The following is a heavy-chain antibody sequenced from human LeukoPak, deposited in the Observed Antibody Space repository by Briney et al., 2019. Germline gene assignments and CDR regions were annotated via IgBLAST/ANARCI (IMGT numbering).Heavy chain of an antibody. Sequence: ASVKVSCKASRYTFTSYGINWVRQATGQGLEWMGWMNPNSGNTGYAQKFQGRVTMTRNTSISTAYMELSSLRSEDTAVYYCATMGIAAAGTRDWGQGTLVTVSS. CDR1: RYTFTSYG. J-gene: IGHJ4*02. CDR3: ATMGIAAAGTRD. D-gene: IGHD6-13*01. V-gene: IGHV1-8*02. CDR2: MNPNSGNT.